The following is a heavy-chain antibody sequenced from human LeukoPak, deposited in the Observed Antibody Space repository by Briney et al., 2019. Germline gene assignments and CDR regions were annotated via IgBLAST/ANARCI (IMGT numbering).Heavy chain of an antibody. D-gene: IGHD6-6*01. CDR3: ARGGSSSSGFDY. Sequence: ASVKVSCKASGYTFTSYDINWVRQATGQGLEWMEWMNPNSHNTDYVQKFQGRVTMTRNTSISTAYMELSSLRSEDTAVYYCARGGSSSSGFDYWGQGTLVTVSS. V-gene: IGHV1-8*01. CDR2: MNPNSHNT. CDR1: GYTFTSYD. J-gene: IGHJ4*02.